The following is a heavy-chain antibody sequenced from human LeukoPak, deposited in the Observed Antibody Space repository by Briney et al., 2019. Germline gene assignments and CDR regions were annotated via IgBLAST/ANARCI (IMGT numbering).Heavy chain of an antibody. CDR3: AKERKGSGCFDY. Sequence: GGSLRLSCAASGFTFNSYAMGWVRQAPGRGLEHVSAISGRGDSTYCPDSVKGRFTISRDNSKNTVFLQMNSLRAEDTAVYYCAKERKGSGCFDYWGQGTLVTVSS. J-gene: IGHJ4*02. V-gene: IGHV3-23*01. CDR2: ISGRGDST. CDR1: GFTFNSYA. D-gene: IGHD1-26*01.